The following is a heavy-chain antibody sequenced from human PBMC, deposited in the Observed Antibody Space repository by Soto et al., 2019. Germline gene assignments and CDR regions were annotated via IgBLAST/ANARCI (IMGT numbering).Heavy chain of an antibody. CDR3: SRGFPDYGDYVGCFDY. J-gene: IGHJ4*02. Sequence: SETLSLTCDVYGGFLSDSYWSWIRQTPEKGLEWIGEINHTGGTNYSPSLKSRVTISVDTSKNQFSLKLSSVTAADTAVYYCSRGFPDYGDYVGCFDYWGRGTLVTVSS. CDR2: INHTGGT. D-gene: IGHD4-17*01. V-gene: IGHV4-34*01. CDR1: GGFLSDSY.